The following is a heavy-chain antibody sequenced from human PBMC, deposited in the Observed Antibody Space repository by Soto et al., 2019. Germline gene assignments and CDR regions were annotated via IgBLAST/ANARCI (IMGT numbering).Heavy chain of an antibody. V-gene: IGHV4-34*01. CDR1: GGSLSGYY. D-gene: IGHD4-17*01. CDR3: ARDPYGDFTHYFDY. J-gene: IGHJ4*02. Sequence: ETLSLTCAVYGGSLSGYYWSWIRQPPGKALEWIGEFNHSGDTNYNPSLKSRVTISVDTSKNQFSLKLSSVTAADTAVYYCARDPYGDFTHYFDYWGQGTLVTVSS. CDR2: FNHSGDT.